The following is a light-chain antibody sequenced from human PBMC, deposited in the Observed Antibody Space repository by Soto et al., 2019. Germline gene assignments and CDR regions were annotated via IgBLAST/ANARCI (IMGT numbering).Light chain of an antibody. J-gene: IGKJ3*01. V-gene: IGKV3D-15*01. Sequence: EIVMTQSPGTLSVSPGERATLSCRASPSVSTHVAWYQKKPGQAPRLLIYGASTRATGLPARFSGSGSGTEFTLTIASLQSEDFAVYYCQQYGSSPPLFTFGPGTKVDIK. CDR1: PSVSTH. CDR3: QQYGSSPPLFT. CDR2: GAS.